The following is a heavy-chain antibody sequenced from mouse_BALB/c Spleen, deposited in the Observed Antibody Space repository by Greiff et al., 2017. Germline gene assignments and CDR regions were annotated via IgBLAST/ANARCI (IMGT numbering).Heavy chain of an antibody. J-gene: IGHJ2*01. V-gene: IGHV5-6-4*01. CDR3: TRYYGTFDY. Sequence: EVQGVESGGGLVKPGGSLKLSCAASGFTFSSYTMSWVRQTPEKRLEWVATISSSGSYTYYPDSVKGRFTISRDNAKNTLYLQMSSLKSEDTAMYYCTRYYGTFDYWGQGTTLTVSS. CDR1: GFTFSSYT. CDR2: ISSSGSYT. D-gene: IGHD2-1*01.